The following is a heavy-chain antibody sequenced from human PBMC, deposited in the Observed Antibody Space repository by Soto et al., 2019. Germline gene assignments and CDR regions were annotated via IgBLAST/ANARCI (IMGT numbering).Heavy chain of an antibody. CDR2: ISSSGSTI. J-gene: IGHJ3*02. Sequence: GGSLRLSCAASGFTFSDYYMSWIRQAPGKGLEWVSYISSSGSTIYYADSVKGRFTISRDNAKNSLYLQMNSLRAEDTAVYYCARDRPYSSITRRKERKDPDIWGQGTMVTVSS. D-gene: IGHD6-13*01. V-gene: IGHV3-11*01. CDR1: GFTFSDYY. CDR3: ARDRPYSSITRRKERKDPDI.